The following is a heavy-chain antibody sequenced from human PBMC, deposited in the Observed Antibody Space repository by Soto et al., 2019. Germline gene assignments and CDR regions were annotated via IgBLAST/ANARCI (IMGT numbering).Heavy chain of an antibody. D-gene: IGHD3-16*01. V-gene: IGHV4-39*01. CDR2: IYYSGST. CDR1: GGSISSPHDY. J-gene: IGHJ4*02. Sequence: SETLSLTCTVSGGSISSPHDYWAWICQSPGRGLEWIGSIYYSGSTYYSPSLKSRISLSVDTSKNQFSLTLTSVTAADTAVYFCARHGLTAYMAYYFDFWGQGTLVTVPQ. CDR3: ARHGLTAYMAYYFDF.